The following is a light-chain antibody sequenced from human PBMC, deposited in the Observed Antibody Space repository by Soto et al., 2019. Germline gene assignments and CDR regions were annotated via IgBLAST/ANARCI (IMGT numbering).Light chain of an antibody. V-gene: IGKV3-15*01. J-gene: IGKJ1*01. CDR3: QQYGGSPPT. Sequence: IVMTQSPATLSVSPGDRVTLSCRASQSVSSDLAWYQQRPGQAPRLLIYGASTRATGIPARFSGTGSGTEFTLTISSLQSEDFAIYYCQQYGGSPPTFGQGTKVDIK. CDR1: QSVSSD. CDR2: GAS.